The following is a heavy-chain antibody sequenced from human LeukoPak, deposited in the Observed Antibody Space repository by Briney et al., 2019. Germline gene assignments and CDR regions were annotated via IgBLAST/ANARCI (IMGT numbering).Heavy chain of an antibody. CDR2: ISAYNGNT. V-gene: IGHV1-18*01. J-gene: IGHJ5*02. CDR3: ARDYDILTGDNWFDP. CDR1: GYTFTSYG. D-gene: IGHD3-9*01. Sequence: GASVKVSCKASGYTFTSYGISCVRQAPGQGLEWMGWISAYNGNTNYAQKLQGRVTMTTDTSTSTAYMELRSLRSDDTAVYYCARDYDILTGDNWFDPWGQGTLVTVSS.